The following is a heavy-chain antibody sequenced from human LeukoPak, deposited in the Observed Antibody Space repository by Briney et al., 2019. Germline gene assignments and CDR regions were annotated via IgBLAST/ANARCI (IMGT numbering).Heavy chain of an antibody. V-gene: IGHV3-48*04. CDR2: ISRDTPRT. D-gene: IGHD6-13*01. CDR1: GFTFSSYS. Sequence: GGSLRLSCAASGFTFSSYSMNWVRQAPGKGLEWVSYISRDTPRTYYADSVRGRFTISRDNAKNSLYLQMNSLRAEDTAVYYCARRNSGYSSSWYFNDYWGQGTLVTVSS. CDR3: ARRNSGYSSSWYFNDY. J-gene: IGHJ4*02.